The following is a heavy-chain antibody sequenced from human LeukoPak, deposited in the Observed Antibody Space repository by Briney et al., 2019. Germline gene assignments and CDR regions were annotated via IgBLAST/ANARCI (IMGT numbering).Heavy chain of an antibody. CDR2: IYGRAST. CDR3: ARYDSRGSASTKFDY. D-gene: IGHD3-3*01. J-gene: IGHJ4*02. Sequence: SETLSLTCAVSGYSLGKNYYWGWIRQSPGKGLEWIGRIYGRASTSYNPSLMNRVTMSVDTSKNHFSLQLTSVTAAGTAVYYCARYDSRGSASTKFDYWGPGIQVTVSS. CDR1: GYSLGKNYY. V-gene: IGHV4-38-2*01.